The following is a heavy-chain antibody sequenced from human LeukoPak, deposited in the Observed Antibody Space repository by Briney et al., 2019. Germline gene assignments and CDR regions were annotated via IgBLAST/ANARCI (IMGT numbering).Heavy chain of an antibody. CDR3: AREGGSSSGYFDY. J-gene: IGHJ4*02. CDR2: MNPNSGNT. D-gene: IGHD6-6*01. CDR1: GYTFTNYD. Sequence: GASVKVSCKASGYTFTNYDVSWVRQATGQGLEWMGWMNPNSGNTGYAQKFQGRVTLTRDTSIGTAYMEVTNLKPEDTAVYYCAREGGSSSGYFDYWGQGTLVTVSS. V-gene: IGHV1-8*01.